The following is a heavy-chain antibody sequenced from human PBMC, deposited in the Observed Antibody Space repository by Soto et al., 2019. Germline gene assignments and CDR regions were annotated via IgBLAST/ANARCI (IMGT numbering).Heavy chain of an antibody. CDR1: GFTFGDYA. J-gene: IGHJ6*02. CDR3: TSLWNADYYYGMDV. Sequence: GGSLRLSCTASGFTFGDYAMSWVRQAPGKGLEWVGFIRSKAYGGTTEYAASVKGRFTISRDDSKSIAYLQMNSLKTEATAVYYCTSLWNADYYYGMDVWGQGTTVTVSS. V-gene: IGHV3-49*04. CDR2: IRSKAYGGTT. D-gene: IGHD1-1*01.